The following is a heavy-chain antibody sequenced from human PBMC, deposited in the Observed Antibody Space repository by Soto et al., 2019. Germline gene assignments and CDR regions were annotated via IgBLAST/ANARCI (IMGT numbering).Heavy chain of an antibody. CDR3: ARPATLRGPFDY. J-gene: IGHJ4*02. V-gene: IGHV5-51*01. CDR2: IYPGDSDT. Sequence: GESLKISCQGSGYTFSNSWIGWVRQMPGKGLEWMGIIYPGDSDTRYSPSFQGQVTISADKSISTAYLQWSSLKTSDPAIYYCARPATLRGPFDYWGQGTLVTVSS. CDR1: GYTFSNSW.